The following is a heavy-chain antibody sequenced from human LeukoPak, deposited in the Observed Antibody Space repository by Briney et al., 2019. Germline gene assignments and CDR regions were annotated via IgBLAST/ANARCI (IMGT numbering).Heavy chain of an antibody. CDR2: TTGSGGST. Sequence: GGSLRLSCAASGFTFSSYAMSWVRQAPGKGLEWVSGTTGSGGSTDYADSVKGRITIFRDSSKNTLYLQMNSLRAEDTAVYYCASMYFSQYLQHWGQGTLVTVSS. J-gene: IGHJ1*01. CDR1: GFTFSSYA. V-gene: IGHV3-23*01. CDR3: ASMYFSQYLQH. D-gene: IGHD2-8*01.